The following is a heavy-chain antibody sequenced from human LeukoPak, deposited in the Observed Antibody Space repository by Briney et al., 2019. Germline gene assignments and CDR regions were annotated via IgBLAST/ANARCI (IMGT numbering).Heavy chain of an antibody. D-gene: IGHD1-26*01. Sequence: PSETLSLTCTVSGGSFSSYYWSWIRQPPGKGLELIGYMYDSGSTNYNPSLKSRVTISVDTSKNQFSLRLNSVTAADTAVYYCARHGGGYTFDLWGQGVLVTVSS. V-gene: IGHV4-59*01. CDR1: GGSFSSYY. J-gene: IGHJ4*02. CDR3: ARHGGGYTFDL. CDR2: MYDSGST.